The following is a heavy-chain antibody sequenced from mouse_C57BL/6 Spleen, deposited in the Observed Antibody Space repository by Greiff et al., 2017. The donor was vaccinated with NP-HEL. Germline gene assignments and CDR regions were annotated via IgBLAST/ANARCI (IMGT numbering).Heavy chain of an antibody. D-gene: IGHD2-9*01. Sequence: EVKLMESGGGLVKPGGSLKLSCAASGFTFSSYAMSWVRQTPEKRLEWVATISDGGSYTYYPDNVKGRFTISRDNAKNNLYLQMSHLKSEDTAMYYCARAYYGYDVEYFDDWGTGTTVTVSS. CDR3: ARAYYGYDVEYFDD. CDR1: GFTFSSYA. CDR2: ISDGGSYT. J-gene: IGHJ1*03. V-gene: IGHV5-4*03.